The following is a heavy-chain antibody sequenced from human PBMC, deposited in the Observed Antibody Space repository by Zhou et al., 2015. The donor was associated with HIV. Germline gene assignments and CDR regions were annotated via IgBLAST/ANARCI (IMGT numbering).Heavy chain of an antibody. CDR2: INTNTGNP. D-gene: IGHD3-3*01. Sequence: QVQLVQSGSELKKPGASVTVSCKASGYTFVYYAMNWVRHAPGQGLEWMGWINTNTGNPTYAQGFTGRFVFSLDTSVSTAYLRITSLKAEDTAVYYCARDRETRTTYGVVVMEGMDAWGQGTMVIVSS. J-gene: IGHJ6*02. V-gene: IGHV7-4-1*02. CDR1: GYTFVYYA. CDR3: ARDRETRTTYGVVVMEGMDA.